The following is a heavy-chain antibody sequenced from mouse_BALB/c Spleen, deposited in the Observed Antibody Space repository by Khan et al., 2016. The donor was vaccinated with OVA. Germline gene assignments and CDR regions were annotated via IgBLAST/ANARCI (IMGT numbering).Heavy chain of an antibody. CDR1: GYSITSGYG. J-gene: IGHJ2*01. Sequence: EVKLLESGPGLVKPSQSLSLTCTVTGYSITSGYGWNWIRQFPGNKLEWMGYISYSGSTNYNPSLKSRLSITRDTSKKQSSLQLNSGTTEDTATYYCARTARIEYWGQGTTLTVSA. CDR2: ISYSGST. CDR3: ARTARIEY. D-gene: IGHD1-2*01. V-gene: IGHV3-2*02.